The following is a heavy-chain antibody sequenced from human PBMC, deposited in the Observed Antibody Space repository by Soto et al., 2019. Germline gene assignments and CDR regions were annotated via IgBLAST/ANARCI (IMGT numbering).Heavy chain of an antibody. CDR2: IRFDGSNI. V-gene: IGHV3-33*01. J-gene: IGHJ4*02. CDR1: GSIFRGYG. CDR3: ARDGVGATAFWGYLDY. D-gene: IGHD2-15*01. Sequence: QVLLVESGGGVVQPGRSLRLSCAASGSIFRGYGMHWVRQAPGKGLEWVAVIRFDGSNINYADFVMGRFTISRDNSKNTLYLEMNRLRVEDTAVYYCARDGVGATAFWGYLDYWGQGTLVTVSS.